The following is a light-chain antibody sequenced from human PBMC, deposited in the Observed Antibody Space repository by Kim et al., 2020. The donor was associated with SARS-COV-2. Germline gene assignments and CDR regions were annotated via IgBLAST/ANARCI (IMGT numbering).Light chain of an antibody. CDR3: QVWDSSSDHLV. J-gene: IGLJ2*01. CDR2: YDS. V-gene: IGLV3-21*04. Sequence: APGKTARITCGGNKIGSKSVHWYQQKPGQAPVLVIYYDSDRPSGIPERFSGSNAGNTATLTISRVEAGDVADYYCQVWDSSSDHLVFGGGTKLTVL. CDR1: KIGSKS.